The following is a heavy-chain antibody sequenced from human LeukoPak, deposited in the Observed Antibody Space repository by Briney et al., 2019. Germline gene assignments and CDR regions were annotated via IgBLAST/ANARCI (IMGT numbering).Heavy chain of an antibody. Sequence: SETLSLTCTVSGGSINNYYWNWIRQPPGKGLEWIGYIYYSGSASYNPSLKSRVTISVDTSKSQFSLKLTSVTAADTAVYYCARVPLRDCSSTSCLRYFYMDVWGKGTTVTVS. D-gene: IGHD2-2*01. J-gene: IGHJ6*03. CDR1: GGSINNYY. CDR3: ARVPLRDCSSTSCLRYFYMDV. V-gene: IGHV4-59*01. CDR2: IYYSGSA.